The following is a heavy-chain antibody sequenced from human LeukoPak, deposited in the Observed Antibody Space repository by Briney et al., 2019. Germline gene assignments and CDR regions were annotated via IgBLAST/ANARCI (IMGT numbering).Heavy chain of an antibody. V-gene: IGHV3-23*01. CDR3: ARAPFSEAGRSDYYYYYGMDV. Sequence: PGGSLRLSCAASGFTFTSYSMNWVRQAPGKGLEWVSTISGGGGSTYYADSVKGRFTISRDNSKNTLYLQVNSLRAEDTAVYYCARAPFSEAGRSDYYYYYGMDVWGQGTTVTVSS. CDR2: ISGGGGST. J-gene: IGHJ6*02. D-gene: IGHD1-14*01. CDR1: GFTFTSYS.